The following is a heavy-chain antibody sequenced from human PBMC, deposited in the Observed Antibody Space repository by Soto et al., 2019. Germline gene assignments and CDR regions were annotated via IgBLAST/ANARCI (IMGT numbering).Heavy chain of an antibody. D-gene: IGHD3-22*01. CDR1: SVSNAW. CDR3: TTWLYYYDSSGYSLPIDY. Sequence: SVSNAWMTWVRQAPGKGLEWVGRIKSTTDGGTTDYAAPVKGRFTISRDDSKNTLYLQMNSLKTEDTAVYYCTTWLYYYDSSGYSLPIDYWGQGTLVTVSS. CDR2: IKSTTDGGTT. J-gene: IGHJ4*02. V-gene: IGHV3-15*07.